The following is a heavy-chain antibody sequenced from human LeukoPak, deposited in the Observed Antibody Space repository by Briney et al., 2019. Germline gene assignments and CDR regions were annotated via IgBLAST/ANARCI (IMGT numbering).Heavy chain of an antibody. J-gene: IGHJ4*02. V-gene: IGHV5-51*01. CDR2: IYPGDSDT. CDR1: GYSFTDYW. Sequence: GESLKISCKASGYSFTDYWIVWVRQMPGKGLEWMGAIYPGDSDTRYSPSLDGQVTISADKSVSTTYLQWSSLQASDNAMYYCARPSSLYGGTSEDYWGQGTLVTVSS. CDR3: ARPSSLYGGTSEDY. D-gene: IGHD4-23*01.